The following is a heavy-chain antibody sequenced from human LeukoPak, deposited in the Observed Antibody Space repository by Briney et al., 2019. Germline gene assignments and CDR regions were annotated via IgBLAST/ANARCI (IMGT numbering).Heavy chain of an antibody. CDR1: GFTFDDYA. CDR3: AKGAFGSGSYYYYMDV. V-gene: IGHV3-9*01. J-gene: IGHJ6*03. D-gene: IGHD3-10*01. Sequence: GGSLRLSCAASGFTFDDYAMHWVRQAPGKGPEWVSGISWSSGSIGYADSVKGRFTISRDNAKNSLYLQMNSLRAEDTALYYCAKGAFGSGSYYYYMDVWGKGTTVTVSS. CDR2: ISWSSGSI.